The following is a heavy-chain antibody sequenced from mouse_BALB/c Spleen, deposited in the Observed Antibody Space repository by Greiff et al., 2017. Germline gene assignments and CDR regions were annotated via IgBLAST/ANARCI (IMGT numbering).Heavy chain of an antibody. CDR1: GFSLTSYG. Sequence: QVQLQQSGPGLVAPSQSLSITCTVSGFSLTSYGVHWVRQPPGKGLEWLGVIWAGGSTNYNSALMSRLSISKDNSKSQVFLKMNSLQTDDTAMYYCARDRGWLLPYWYFDVWGAGTTVTVSS. CDR3: ARDRGWLLPYWYFDV. V-gene: IGHV2-9*02. J-gene: IGHJ1*01. CDR2: IWAGGST. D-gene: IGHD2-3*01.